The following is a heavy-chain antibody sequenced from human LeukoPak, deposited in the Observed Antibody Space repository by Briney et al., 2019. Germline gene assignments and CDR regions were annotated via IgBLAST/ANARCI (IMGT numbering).Heavy chain of an antibody. D-gene: IGHD3-10*01. Sequence: GASVKVSCKASGYTFTSYYMHWVRQAPGQGLEWMGIINPSGGSTSYAQKFQGRVTITADKSTSTAYMELSSLRSEDTAVYYCARLLSDPHSGSGGDGMDVWGQGTTVTVSS. V-gene: IGHV1-46*01. J-gene: IGHJ6*02. CDR2: INPSGGST. CDR3: ARLLSDPHSGSGGDGMDV. CDR1: GYTFTSYY.